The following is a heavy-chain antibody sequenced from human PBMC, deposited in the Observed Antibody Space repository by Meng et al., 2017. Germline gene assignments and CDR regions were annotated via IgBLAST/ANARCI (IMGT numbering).Heavy chain of an antibody. V-gene: IGHV3-30*01. CDR3: AGGLMVNDY. D-gene: IGHD3-10*01. Sequence: GQVVESGGGVVQPGRSLRLSCAAAGFTCSSYAMHWVRQAPGKGLEWVAVISYDGSNKYYADSVKGRFTISRDNSKNTLYLQMNSLRAEDTAVYYCAGGLMVNDYWGQGTLVTVSS. J-gene: IGHJ4*02. CDR2: ISYDGSNK. CDR1: GFTCSSYA.